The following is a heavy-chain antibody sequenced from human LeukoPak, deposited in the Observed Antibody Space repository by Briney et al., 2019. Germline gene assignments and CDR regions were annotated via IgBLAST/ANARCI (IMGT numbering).Heavy chain of an antibody. CDR3: AKDQSRVGASDPFDY. CDR2: ISGSGATT. Sequence: PGGSLRLSCAASGFTFSSCAMTWVRQAPGKGLEWVSSISGSGATTYYADSVKGRFTISRDNSNNTVCLQMNSLRAEDTAVYYCAKDQSRVGASDPFDYWGQGMQVGVSS. CDR1: GFTFSSCA. J-gene: IGHJ4*02. D-gene: IGHD1-26*01. V-gene: IGHV3-23*01.